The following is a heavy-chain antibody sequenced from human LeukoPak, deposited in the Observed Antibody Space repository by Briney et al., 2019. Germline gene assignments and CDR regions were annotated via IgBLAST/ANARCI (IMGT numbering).Heavy chain of an antibody. V-gene: IGHV4-34*01. CDR2: INHSGST. J-gene: IGHJ4*02. Sequence: SETLSLTCAVCGGSFSGYYWSWIRQPPGKGLEWIGEINHSGSTNYNPSLKSRVTISVDTSKNQFSLKLSSVTAADTAVYYCARGDGYCSSTSCYKGAQFDYWGQGTLVTVSS. CDR1: GGSFSGYY. D-gene: IGHD2-2*02. CDR3: ARGDGYCSSTSCYKGAQFDY.